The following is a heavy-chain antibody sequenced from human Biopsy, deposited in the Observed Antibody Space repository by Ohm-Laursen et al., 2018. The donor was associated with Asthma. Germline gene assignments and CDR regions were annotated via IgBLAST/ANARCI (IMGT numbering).Heavy chain of an antibody. D-gene: IGHD4-17*01. V-gene: IGHV1-24*01. Sequence: ASSAKVSCKISGYSLTDLSMHWVRQAPGQGLEWMGGHDHEEGGTVNAWRFQGRVTMTEDTSTDTAYMELSSLSSDDTAVYYCASDFPKDYVRYNFQFWGQGTLVTVSS. CDR2: HDHEEGGT. J-gene: IGHJ4*02. CDR3: ASDFPKDYVRYNFQF. CDR1: GYSLTDLS.